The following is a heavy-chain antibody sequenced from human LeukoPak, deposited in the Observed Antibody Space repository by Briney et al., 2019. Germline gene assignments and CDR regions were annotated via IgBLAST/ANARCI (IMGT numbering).Heavy chain of an antibody. CDR2: IYYSGST. CDR3: ARDWATYYYDSSGYYYFDY. D-gene: IGHD3-22*01. V-gene: IGHV4-59*12. CDR1: GGSISSYF. Sequence: PSETLSLTCTVSGGSISSYFWSWVRQPPGKGLEWIGYIYYSGSTNYNPSLKSRVTISVDTSKNQFSLKLSSVTAADTAVYYCARDWATYYYDSSGYYYFDYWGQGTLVTVSS. J-gene: IGHJ4*02.